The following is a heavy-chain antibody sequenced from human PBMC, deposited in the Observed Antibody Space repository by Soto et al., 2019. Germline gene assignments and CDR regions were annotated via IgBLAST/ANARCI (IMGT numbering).Heavy chain of an antibody. CDR1: GFTFSSHA. Sequence: GGSLRLSCAASGFTFSSHAMSWVRQAPGKGLEWVSAISGSGGSTYYADSVKGRFTISRDNSKNTLYLQMNSLRAEDTAVYYCAKGPVSYYYYYMDVWGKGTTVTVSS. V-gene: IGHV3-23*01. CDR2: ISGSGGST. J-gene: IGHJ6*03. CDR3: AKGPVSYYYYYMDV.